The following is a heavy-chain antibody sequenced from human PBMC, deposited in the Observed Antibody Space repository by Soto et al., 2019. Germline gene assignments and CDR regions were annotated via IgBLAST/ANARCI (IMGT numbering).Heavy chain of an antibody. J-gene: IGHJ6*02. CDR1: GFTFGNYA. CDR3: ARAEVVTTAQNYGMDV. D-gene: IGHD3-22*01. V-gene: IGHV3-30-3*01. Sequence: QVQLVESGGGVVQPGRSLRISCAASGFTFGNYAIHWVRQAPGKGLEWVAVISYDGSNKYYADSVKGRFTISRDNSKNAMYLQMNTLRPEDTAVYYCARAEVVTTAQNYGMDVWGQGTTVTVSS. CDR2: ISYDGSNK.